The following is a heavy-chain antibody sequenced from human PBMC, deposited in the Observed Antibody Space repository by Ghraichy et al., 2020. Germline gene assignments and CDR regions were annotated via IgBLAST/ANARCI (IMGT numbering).Heavy chain of an antibody. CDR2: ISGSGATT. CDR1: GFTFSGYA. Sequence: GGSLRLSCAASGFTFSGYALTWVRQAPGKGLEWVSSISGSGATTYYADSVKGRFTISRDNSKNTLYLHMDSLRADDTAVYYCAKRIRGNVEVAGIDYWGKGTLVTVFS. V-gene: IGHV3-23*01. D-gene: IGHD6-19*01. CDR3: AKRIRGNVEVAGIDY. J-gene: IGHJ4*02.